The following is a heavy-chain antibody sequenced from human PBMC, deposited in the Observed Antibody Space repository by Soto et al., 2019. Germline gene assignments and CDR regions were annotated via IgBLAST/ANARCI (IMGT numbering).Heavy chain of an antibody. D-gene: IGHD1-1*01. V-gene: IGHV6-1*01. CDR1: GDSVSSNSAA. CDR3: ASGGTTWFDP. Sequence: PSQTLSLTCAISGDSVSSNSAAWNWIRQSPSRGREWLGRTYYRSKWYNDYAESVKSRIMINVDTSKNQFSLQLNSVTPEDTAVYYCASGGTTWFDPWGQGTLVTVS. J-gene: IGHJ5*02. CDR2: TYYRSKWYN.